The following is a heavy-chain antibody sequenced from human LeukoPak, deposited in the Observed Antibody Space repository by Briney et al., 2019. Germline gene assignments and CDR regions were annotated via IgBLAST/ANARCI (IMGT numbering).Heavy chain of an antibody. CDR1: GGSFSDYY. V-gene: IGHV4-34*01. Sequence: SETLSLTCVVYGGSFSDYYWTWIRQSPGKGLEWIGQINHSGSTNYNPSLKSRLTISTNKSKNRVPLKLISVTTADTTVFYCSREFAYWGQGKLVTVSS. J-gene: IGHJ4*02. CDR3: SREFAY. D-gene: IGHD2-21*01. CDR2: INHSGST.